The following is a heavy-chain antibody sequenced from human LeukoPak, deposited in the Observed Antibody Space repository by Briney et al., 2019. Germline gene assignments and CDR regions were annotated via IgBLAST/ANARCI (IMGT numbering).Heavy chain of an antibody. Sequence: ASVKVSCKASGYTFTSYAMHWVRQAPGQRLEWMGWINAGNGNTKYSQKFQGRVTITRDTSASTAYMELSSLRFEDTAVYYCARYSSVVDFDYWGQGTLVTVSS. D-gene: IGHD2-15*01. CDR2: INAGNGNT. CDR3: ARYSSVVDFDY. CDR1: GYTFTSYA. J-gene: IGHJ4*02. V-gene: IGHV1-3*01.